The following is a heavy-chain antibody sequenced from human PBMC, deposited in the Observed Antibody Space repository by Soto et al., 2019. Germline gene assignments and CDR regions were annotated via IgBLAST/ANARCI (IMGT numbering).Heavy chain of an antibody. CDR2: IYYSGST. V-gene: IGHV4-31*03. D-gene: IGHD4-4*01. Sequence: QVQLQESGPGLVKPSQTLSLTCTVSGGSISSGGYYWSWIRQHPGKGLEWIGYIYYSGSTYYIPSLKSRVTISVDTSKNQFSLKLSSVTAADTAVYYCARVDYSNYGNDAFDIWGQGTMVTVSS. CDR1: GGSISSGGYY. J-gene: IGHJ3*02. CDR3: ARVDYSNYGNDAFDI.